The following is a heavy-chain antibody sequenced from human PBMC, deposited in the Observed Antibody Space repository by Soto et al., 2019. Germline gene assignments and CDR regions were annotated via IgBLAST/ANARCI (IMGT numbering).Heavy chain of an antibody. Sequence: QVQLVESGGGVVQPGRSLRLSCAASGFTFSSYGMHWVRQAPGKGLEWVAVISYDGSNKYYADSVKGRFTISRDNSKNTLYLQMNSLRAEDTGVYYCAKVPNYDSSGYLDAFDIWGQGTMVTVSS. CDR3: AKVPNYDSSGYLDAFDI. D-gene: IGHD3-22*01. V-gene: IGHV3-30*18. CDR2: ISYDGSNK. CDR1: GFTFSSYG. J-gene: IGHJ3*02.